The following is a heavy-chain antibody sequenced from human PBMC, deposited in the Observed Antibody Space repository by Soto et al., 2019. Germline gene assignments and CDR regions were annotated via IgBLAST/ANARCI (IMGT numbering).Heavy chain of an antibody. D-gene: IGHD6-13*01. Sequence: GGSLRLSCAASGFTVSGNYMTWVRQAPGKGLEWVSILYSGGPTYYADSVKGRFTISRDNSKNTLYLQINSLRVEDTAVYYCARDRAGGFSSSWYSLDYWGQGTLVTVSS. J-gene: IGHJ4*02. V-gene: IGHV3-53*01. CDR2: LYSGGPT. CDR1: GFTVSGNY. CDR3: ARDRAGGFSSSWYSLDY.